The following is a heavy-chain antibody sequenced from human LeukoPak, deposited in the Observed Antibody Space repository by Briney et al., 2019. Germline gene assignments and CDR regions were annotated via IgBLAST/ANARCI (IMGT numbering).Heavy chain of an antibody. D-gene: IGHD6-13*01. V-gene: IGHV3-20*01. CDR3: ASAWGSSWDDAFDI. CDR2: INWNGGST. CDR1: GFTFDDYG. Sequence: GGSLRLSCAASGFTFDDYGMSWVRQAPGKGLEWVSGINWNGGSTGYADSVKGRFTISRDNAKNSLYLQMNSLRAEDTALYHCASAWGSSWDDAFDIWGQGTMVTVSS. J-gene: IGHJ3*02.